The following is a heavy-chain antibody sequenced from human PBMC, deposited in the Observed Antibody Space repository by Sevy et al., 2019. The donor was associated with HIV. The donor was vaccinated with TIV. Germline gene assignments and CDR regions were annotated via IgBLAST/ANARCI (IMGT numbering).Heavy chain of an antibody. CDR3: ARQRGGWYEYDASDV. V-gene: IGHV4-39*01. Sequence: SETLSLTCTVSDVSISSGTNYWGWIRQPPGKGLEWIGIIYYSGTTYYNPSLKSRVTMSADTSMNQFSLKLSSVTVADTAVYYCARQRGGWYEYDASDVWGQGTMVTVSS. CDR2: IYYSGTT. CDR1: DVSISSGTNY. D-gene: IGHD6-19*01. J-gene: IGHJ3*01.